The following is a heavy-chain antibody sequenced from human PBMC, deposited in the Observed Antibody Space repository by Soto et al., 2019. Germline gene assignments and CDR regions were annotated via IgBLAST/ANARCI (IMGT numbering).Heavy chain of an antibody. J-gene: IGHJ6*02. CDR1: GYTFTSYG. Sequence: GASVKVSCKASGYTFTSYGISWVRQAPGQGLVWMGWISAYNGNTNYAQKLQGRVTMTTDTSTSAAYMELRSLRSDDTAVYYCARDLKSYYYYGMDVWGQGTTVTVSS. CDR2: ISAYNGNT. CDR3: ARDLKSYYYYGMDV. V-gene: IGHV1-18*01.